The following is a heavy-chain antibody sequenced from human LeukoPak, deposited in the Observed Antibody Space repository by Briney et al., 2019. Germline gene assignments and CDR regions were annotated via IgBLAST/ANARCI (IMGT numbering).Heavy chain of an antibody. CDR3: ATARNFRFEY. CDR2: MNGEGTTI. J-gene: IGHJ4*02. V-gene: IGHV3-74*01. CDR1: GLTFRTTW. Sequence: GGSLRLSWATSGLTFRTTWMHWVRQAPGKGLMWVSRMNGEGTTIDYADSVKGRFTVSRDYAKNTLFLQMNNLRTEDTALYFCATARNFRFEYWGQGSLVIVSA. D-gene: IGHD1-7*01.